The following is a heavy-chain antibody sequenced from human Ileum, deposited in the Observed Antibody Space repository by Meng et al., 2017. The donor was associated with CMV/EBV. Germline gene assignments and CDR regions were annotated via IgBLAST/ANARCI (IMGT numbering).Heavy chain of an antibody. J-gene: IGHJ4*02. D-gene: IGHD3-9*01. CDR2: INKDGSNE. CDR1: GFTFSNYW. V-gene: IGHV3-7*01. CDR3: ARDAGFLTHDY. Sequence: GGSLRLSCAGSGFTFSNYWISWVRQAPGKGLEWVANINKDGSNENYVDAVKGRFTTSRDNVGNSVYLQLNSLRAEDTAVYYCARDAGFLTHDYWGQGTLVTVSS.